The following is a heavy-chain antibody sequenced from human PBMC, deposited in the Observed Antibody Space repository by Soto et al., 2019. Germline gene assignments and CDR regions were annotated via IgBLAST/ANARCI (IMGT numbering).Heavy chain of an antibody. CDR1: GYTFTNYW. V-gene: IGHV5-51*01. CDR3: AASIFYYGMDV. Sequence: PGESLKISCNGSGYTFTNYWIGWVRQMPGKGLEWMGIIYPGDSDIKYNPSFQGQVTISADKSITTTYLQWSSLKASDTAIYYCAASIFYYGMDVWGQGTTVTVSS. J-gene: IGHJ6*02. CDR2: IYPGDSDI.